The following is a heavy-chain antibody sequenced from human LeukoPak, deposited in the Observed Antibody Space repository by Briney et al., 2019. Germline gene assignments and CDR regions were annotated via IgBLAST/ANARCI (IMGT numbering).Heavy chain of an antibody. J-gene: IGHJ5*02. V-gene: IGHV1-69*05. CDR2: IIPIFGTA. D-gene: IGHD3-22*01. CDR1: GGTFCSYA. Sequence: SVKVSCKASGGTFCSYAISWVRQAPGQGLEWMGGIIPIFGTANYAQKFQGRVTITTDESTSTAYMELSSLRSEDTAVYYCARDSSGYSLWFDPWGQGTLVTVSS. CDR3: ARDSSGYSLWFDP.